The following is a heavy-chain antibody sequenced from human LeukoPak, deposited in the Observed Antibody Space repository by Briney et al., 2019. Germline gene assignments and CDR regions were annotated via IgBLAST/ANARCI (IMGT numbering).Heavy chain of an antibody. CDR2: VYYTGKT. CDR1: GGSINSGSHY. CDR3: ATLYTPNGVYYWYFDL. Sequence: SETLSLTCTVSGGSINSGSHYWGWLRQPPGKGLEWIGSVYYTGKTYYNPSLKSRATMSVDTSKNHFSLTLSSVTAADTAVYYCATLYTPNGVYYWYFDLWGRGTLVTVSS. J-gene: IGHJ2*01. V-gene: IGHV4-39*01. D-gene: IGHD2-8*01.